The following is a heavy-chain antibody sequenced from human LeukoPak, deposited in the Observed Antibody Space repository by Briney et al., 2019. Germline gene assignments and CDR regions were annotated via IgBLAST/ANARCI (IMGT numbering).Heavy chain of an antibody. Sequence: PSETLSLTCTVPGDSISSPSYYWGWIRQPPGKGLEWIGNIYYNGSTYHNPSLKSRVTISVDTSKNQFSLKLSSVTAADTAVYYCADGYNSGLVDYWGQGTLVTVSS. J-gene: IGHJ4*02. D-gene: IGHD5-24*01. CDR3: ADGYNSGLVDY. CDR2: IYYNGST. V-gene: IGHV4-39*01. CDR1: GDSISSPSYY.